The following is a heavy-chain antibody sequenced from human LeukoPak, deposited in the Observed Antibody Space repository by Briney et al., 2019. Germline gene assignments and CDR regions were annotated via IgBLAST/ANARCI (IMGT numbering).Heavy chain of an antibody. J-gene: IGHJ4*02. CDR3: ARGVYIAAAQYGY. Sequence: SETLSLTCTVSGGSISSYYWSWIRQPPGKGREWIGYIYYSGTTNYNPSLKSRVTISVDTSKNQFSLKLSSVTAADTAVYYCARGVYIAAAQYGYWGQGTLVTVSS. CDR2: IYYSGTT. CDR1: GGSISSYY. V-gene: IGHV4-59*01. D-gene: IGHD6-13*01.